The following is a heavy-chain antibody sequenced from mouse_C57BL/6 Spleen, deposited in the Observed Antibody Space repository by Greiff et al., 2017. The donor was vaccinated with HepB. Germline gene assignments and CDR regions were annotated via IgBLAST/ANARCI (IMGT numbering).Heavy chain of an antibody. Sequence: EVMLVESGGGLVQPGGSLSLSCAASGFTFTDYYMSWVRQPPGKALEWLGFIRNKANGYTTEYSASVKGRFTISRDNSQSILYLQMNALRAEDSATYYCARYFYYDYDLLYYAMDYWGQGTSVTVSS. CDR2: IRNKANGYTT. CDR1: GFTFTDYY. V-gene: IGHV7-3*01. CDR3: ARYFYYDYDLLYYAMDY. D-gene: IGHD2-4*01. J-gene: IGHJ4*01.